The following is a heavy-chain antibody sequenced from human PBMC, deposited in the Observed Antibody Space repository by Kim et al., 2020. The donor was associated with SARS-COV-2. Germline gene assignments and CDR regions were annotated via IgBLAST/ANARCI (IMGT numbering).Heavy chain of an antibody. CDR2: ISYDGSNK. D-gene: IGHD1-26*01. CDR3: AKVSTLWEQLPDAFDI. Sequence: GGSLRLSCAASGFTFSSYAMNWVRQAPGKGLEWVAVISYDGSNKYYADSVKGRFTISRDNSKNTLYLQMNSLRAEDTAVYYCAKVSTLWEQLPDAFDIWG. J-gene: IGHJ3*02. V-gene: IGHV3-30*18. CDR1: GFTFSSYA.